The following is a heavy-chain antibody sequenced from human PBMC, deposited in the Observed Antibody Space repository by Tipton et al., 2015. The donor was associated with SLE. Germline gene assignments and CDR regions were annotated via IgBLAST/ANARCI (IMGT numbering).Heavy chain of an antibody. D-gene: IGHD3-3*01. CDR2: IYHSGST. Sequence: LRLSCAVSGYSISSGYYWGWIRQPPGKGLEWIGSIYHSGSTYYNPSLKSRVTISVDTSKNQFSLKLSSVTAADTAVYYCARTQGVWSGYYMDYWGQGTLVTVSS. J-gene: IGHJ4*02. V-gene: IGHV4-38-2*01. CDR3: ARTQGVWSGYYMDY. CDR1: GYSISSGYY.